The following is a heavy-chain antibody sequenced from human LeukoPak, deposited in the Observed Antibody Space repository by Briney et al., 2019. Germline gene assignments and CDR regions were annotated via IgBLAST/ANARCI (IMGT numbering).Heavy chain of an antibody. D-gene: IGHD2-2*01. J-gene: IGHJ4*02. CDR3: ASSVQLPTLSFDY. V-gene: IGHV3-66*01. CDR1: GFTVSSNY. Sequence: PGVFLRPSGAASGFTVSSNYMSWARQAPGKGLEWVSVIYSGGSTYYADSVKGRFTISRDNSKNTLYLQMNSLRAEDTAVYYCASSVQLPTLSFDYWGQGTPVTVSS. CDR2: IYSGGST.